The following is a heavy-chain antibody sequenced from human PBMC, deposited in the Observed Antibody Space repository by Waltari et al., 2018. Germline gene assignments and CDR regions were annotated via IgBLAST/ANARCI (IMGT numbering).Heavy chain of an antibody. Sequence: QVQLQQWGAGLLKPSETLSLTCAVYGGSFSGYYWSWIRQPPGKGLEWIGEINQVGTPHTTPSPRSGVTISEEPPGNQFSWRLSFVTAADTVVYYCARLDYGAYGFAYWAQGTLVTVSS. D-gene: IGHD4-17*01. CDR1: GGSFSGYY. CDR3: ARLDYGAYGFAY. CDR2: INQVGTP. J-gene: IGHJ4*02. V-gene: IGHV4-34*01.